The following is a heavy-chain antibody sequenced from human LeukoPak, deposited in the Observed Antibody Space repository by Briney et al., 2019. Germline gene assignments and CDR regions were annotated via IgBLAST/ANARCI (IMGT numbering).Heavy chain of an antibody. V-gene: IGHV3-48*03. D-gene: IGHD3-22*01. J-gene: IGHJ6*02. CDR3: ARDRMGGTMIVVVAYSHAGGMDV. Sequence: PGGSLRLSCAASGFTFSSYEMNWVRQAPGKGLERVSYISSSGSTIYYADSVKGRFTISRDNAKNSLYLQMNSLRAEDTAVYYCARDRMGGTMIVVVAYSHAGGMDVWGQGTTVTVSS. CDR1: GFTFSSYE. CDR2: ISSSGSTI.